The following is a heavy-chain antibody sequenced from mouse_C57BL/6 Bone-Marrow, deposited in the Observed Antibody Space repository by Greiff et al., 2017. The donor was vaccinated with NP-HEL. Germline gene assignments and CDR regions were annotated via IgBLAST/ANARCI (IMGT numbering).Heavy chain of an antibody. V-gene: IGHV1-54*01. CDR2: INPGSGGT. Sequence: QVQLQQSGAELVRPGTSVKVSCKASGYAFTNYLIEWVKQRPGQGLEWIGVINPGSGGTNYNEKFKGKATLTADKSSSTAYMQLSSLTSEDSAVDFCARWGRGVFDYWGQGTTLTVAS. CDR1: GYAFTNYL. J-gene: IGHJ2*01. CDR3: ARWGRGVFDY.